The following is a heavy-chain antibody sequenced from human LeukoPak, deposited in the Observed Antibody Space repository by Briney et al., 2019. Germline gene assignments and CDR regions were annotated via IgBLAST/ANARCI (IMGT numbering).Heavy chain of an antibody. V-gene: IGHV3-30*03. D-gene: IGHD2-15*01. CDR1: GFTFSSYG. CDR2: ISDDGSDN. CDR3: ATSARTYIGSSLDY. J-gene: IGHJ4*02. Sequence: GRSLRLSCAASGFTFSSYGMHWVRQAPGKGLEWVAVISDDGSDNYYADSVKGRFTISRDNAKNTLYLQMNSLRAEDTALYYCATSARTYIGSSLDYWGQGTLVTVSS.